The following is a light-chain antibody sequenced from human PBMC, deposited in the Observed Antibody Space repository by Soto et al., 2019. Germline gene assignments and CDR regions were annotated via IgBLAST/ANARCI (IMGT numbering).Light chain of an antibody. V-gene: IGKV3-20*01. J-gene: IGKJ2*01. CDR3: QQYGSSPPYT. CDR1: QSVSNNY. CDR2: GSS. Sequence: EVVLTQSPGTLSLSPGERASLSCRASQSVSNNYLAWYQQKPGQSPKLLIFGSSDRATGIPDRFSGSGSGTDFTLTISRLEPEDFAVYYCQQYGSSPPYTFGQGNTLEIK.